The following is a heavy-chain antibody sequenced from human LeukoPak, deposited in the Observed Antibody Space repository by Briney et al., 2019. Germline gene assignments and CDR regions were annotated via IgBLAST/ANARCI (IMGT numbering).Heavy chain of an antibody. Sequence: GASVKVSCKASGSTFSSYAISWVRQAPGQGLEWMGGIIPIFGTANYAQKFQGRVTITTDESTSTAYMELSSLRSEDTAVYYCASGAYCGGDCYSPDYWGQGTLVTVSS. CDR1: GSTFSSYA. CDR3: ASGAYCGGDCYSPDY. V-gene: IGHV1-69*05. D-gene: IGHD2-21*02. J-gene: IGHJ4*02. CDR2: IIPIFGTA.